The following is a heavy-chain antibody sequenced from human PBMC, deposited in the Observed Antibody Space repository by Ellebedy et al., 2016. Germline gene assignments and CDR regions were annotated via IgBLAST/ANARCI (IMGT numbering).Heavy chain of an antibody. CDR1: GYTFTGYY. J-gene: IGHJ5*02. CDR2: INPNSGGT. D-gene: IGHD6-13*01. CDR3: ARCLVPGIAAAGKGRNWFDP. Sequence: ASVKVSCKASGYTFTGYYMHWVRQAPGQGLEWMGWINPNSGGTNYAQKFQGRVTMTRDTSISTAYMELSRLRSDDTAVYYCARCLVPGIAAAGKGRNWFDPWGRGTLVTVSS. V-gene: IGHV1-2*02.